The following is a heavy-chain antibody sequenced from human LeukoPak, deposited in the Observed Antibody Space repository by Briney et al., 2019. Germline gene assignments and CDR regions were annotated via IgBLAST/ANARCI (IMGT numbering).Heavy chain of an antibody. V-gene: IGHV3-21*01. Sequence: ETLSLTCTVSGGSISSSSYYWGWLRQPPGTGLEWVSSISSSSSYIYYADSVKGRFTISRDNAKNSLYLQMNSLRAEDTAVYFCARGVYSGYDPLRCYFDYWGQGTLVTVSS. CDR2: ISSSSSYI. CDR1: GGSISSSS. CDR3: ARGVYSGYDPLRCYFDY. D-gene: IGHD5-12*01. J-gene: IGHJ4*02.